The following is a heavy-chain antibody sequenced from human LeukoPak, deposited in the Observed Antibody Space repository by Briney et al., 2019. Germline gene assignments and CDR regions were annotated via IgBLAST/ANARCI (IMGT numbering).Heavy chain of an antibody. CDR3: ARDSRGGWSGYFDF. CDR1: GFIFSSYG. J-gene: IGHJ4*02. CDR2: IWHGGSAE. V-gene: IGHV3-33*07. D-gene: IGHD6-19*01. Sequence: PGRSLRLSCAASGFIFSSYGMYWVRQAPGKGLEWVAVIWHGGSAEFYADSVKGRFSISRDDSKNTVYLQMNSLRAEDTALYYCARDSRGGWSGYFDFWGQGTLVTVSS.